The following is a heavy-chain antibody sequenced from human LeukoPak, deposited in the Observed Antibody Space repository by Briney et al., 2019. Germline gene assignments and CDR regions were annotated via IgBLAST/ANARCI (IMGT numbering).Heavy chain of an antibody. D-gene: IGHD6-19*01. J-gene: IGHJ4*02. V-gene: IGHV3-23*01. CDR3: AKTTAGYSRGRNPGWPADY. CDR1: GFTFNSYA. Sequence: QTGGSLRLSCAASGFTFNSYAMYWVRQAPGKGLEWVSGICGSGGCTYYADSVKGRFTISRDNSKNTVYLQMNSLTAEDTAVYYCAKTTAGYSRGRNPGWPADYWGQGTLVTVSS. CDR2: ICGSGGCT.